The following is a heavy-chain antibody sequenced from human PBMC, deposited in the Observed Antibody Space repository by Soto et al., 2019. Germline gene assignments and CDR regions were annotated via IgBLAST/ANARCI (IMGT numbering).Heavy chain of an antibody. Sequence: RASVKVSCKASGYTFTSYAMHWVRQAPGQRLEWMGWINAGNGNTKYSQKFQGRVTITRDTSASTAYMELSSLRSEDTAVYYCASRGIVARPFDYWGQGTLVTVAS. J-gene: IGHJ4*02. V-gene: IGHV1-3*01. D-gene: IGHD6-6*01. CDR2: INAGNGNT. CDR1: GYTFTSYA. CDR3: ASRGIVARPFDY.